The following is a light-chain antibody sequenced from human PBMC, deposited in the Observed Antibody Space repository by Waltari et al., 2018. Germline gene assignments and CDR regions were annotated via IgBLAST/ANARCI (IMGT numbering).Light chain of an antibody. CDR1: QSLLHRIGNNY. Sequence: DIVVTQSPLSLPVTPGDPASISCRSSQSLLHRIGNNYLDGYLQKPGQSPQVLIYLGSNLASGVPDRFSGSGSGTDFTLRISRVEAEDVCVYYCMQSLQTLWTFGPGTKVEIK. CDR2: LGS. V-gene: IGKV2-28*01. J-gene: IGKJ1*01. CDR3: MQSLQTLWT.